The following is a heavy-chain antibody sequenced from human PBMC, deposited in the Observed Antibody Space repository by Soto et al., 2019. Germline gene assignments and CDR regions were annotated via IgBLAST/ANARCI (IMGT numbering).Heavy chain of an antibody. V-gene: IGHV3-21*01. CDR2: ISSSSSSYI. CDR1: GFTFSSYS. CDR3: ARFGGNSPYYYYGMDV. D-gene: IGHD2-21*02. Sequence: GGSLRLSCAASGFTFSSYSMNWVRQAPGKGLEWVSSISSSSSSYIYYADSVKGRFTISRDNAKNSLYLQMNSLRAEDTAVYYCARFGGNSPYYYYGMDVWGQGTTVTVSS. J-gene: IGHJ6*02.